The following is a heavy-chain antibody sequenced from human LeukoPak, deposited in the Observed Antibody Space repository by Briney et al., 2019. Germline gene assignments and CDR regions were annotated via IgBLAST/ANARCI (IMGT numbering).Heavy chain of an antibody. CDR1: GGSISSYY. CDR2: IYYSGST. Sequence: SETLSLTCTVSGGSISSYYWSWIRQPPGKGLEWIGYIYYSGSTNYNPSLKSRVTISVDTSKNQFSLKLSSVTAADTAVYYCARLTYHSSGPQYAFDIWGQGTMVTVSS. V-gene: IGHV4-59*08. D-gene: IGHD3-22*01. CDR3: ARLTYHSSGPQYAFDI. J-gene: IGHJ3*02.